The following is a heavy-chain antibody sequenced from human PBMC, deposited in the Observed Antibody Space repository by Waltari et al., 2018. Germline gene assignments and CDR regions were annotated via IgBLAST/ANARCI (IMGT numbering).Heavy chain of an antibody. V-gene: IGHV4-59*01. J-gene: IGHJ6*02. D-gene: IGHD2-15*01. CDR3: ARVGCSGGSCYYYYYGMDV. CDR2: IYYSGST. Sequence: QVQLQESGPGLVKPSATLSLTCPVSGGSISSSYWSWLRQPPGKGLEWIGYIYYSGSTNYNPSLKSRVTISVDTSKNQFSLKLSSVTAADTAVYYCARVGCSGGSCYYYYYGMDVWGQGTTVTVSS. CDR1: GGSISSSY.